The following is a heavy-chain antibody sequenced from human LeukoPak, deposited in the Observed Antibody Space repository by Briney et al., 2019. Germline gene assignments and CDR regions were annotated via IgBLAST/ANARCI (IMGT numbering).Heavy chain of an antibody. CDR2: IIPILGIA. Sequence: SVKVSCKASGGTFSSYAISWVRQAPGQGLEWMGRIIPILGIANYAQKFQGRVTITADKSTSTAYMELSSLRSEDTAVYYCARDPITMIVVGAARGREPHFDYWGQGTLVTVSS. CDR1: GGTFSSYA. J-gene: IGHJ4*02. D-gene: IGHD3-22*01. CDR3: ARDPITMIVVGAARGREPHFDY. V-gene: IGHV1-69*04.